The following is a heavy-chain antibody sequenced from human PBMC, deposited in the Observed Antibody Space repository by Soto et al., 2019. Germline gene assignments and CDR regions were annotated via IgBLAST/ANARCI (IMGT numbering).Heavy chain of an antibody. D-gene: IGHD2-2*01. Sequence: GESLKISCKGSGYSFTSYWIGWVRQMPGKGLEWMGIIYPGDSDTRYSPSFQGQVTISADKSISTAYLQWNSLKASDTAMYYCASGLVFCCSTRCDKQPTVDYYGMDVWGQGTTVIVSS. J-gene: IGHJ6*02. CDR3: ASGLVFCCSTRCDKQPTVDYYGMDV. V-gene: IGHV5-51*01. CDR1: GYSFTSYW. CDR2: IYPGDSDT.